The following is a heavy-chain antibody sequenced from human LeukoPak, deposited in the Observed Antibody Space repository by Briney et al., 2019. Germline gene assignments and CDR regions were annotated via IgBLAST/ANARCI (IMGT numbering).Heavy chain of an antibody. Sequence: PGGSLRLSCAASGFTFRSYAIYWVRQAPGKGLEWVSGISGSGGDTYFADSVKGRFTISRDNSKNTVFLQMDSLRAEDTAVYYCAKDGHYDSSGFTLQYWGQGTLVTVSS. CDR3: AKDGHYDSSGFTLQY. V-gene: IGHV3-23*01. D-gene: IGHD3-22*01. CDR2: ISGSGGDT. J-gene: IGHJ1*01. CDR1: GFTFRSYA.